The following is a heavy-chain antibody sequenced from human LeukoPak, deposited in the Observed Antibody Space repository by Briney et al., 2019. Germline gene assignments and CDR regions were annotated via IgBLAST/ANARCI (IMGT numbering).Heavy chain of an antibody. J-gene: IGHJ4*02. CDR2: SGDAGRT. V-gene: IGHV3-23*01. D-gene: IGHD7-27*01. CDR1: GFTFSSYA. CDR3: VQDWAWGAFAY. Sequence: GGSLRLSCAASGFTFSSYAMSCVRQAPGKGLEWVSGSGDAGRTYYADSVKGRFTIYRDNSKNTLYLQMNSLGAEDTAVYYCVQDWAWGAFAYWGQGTLVTVSS.